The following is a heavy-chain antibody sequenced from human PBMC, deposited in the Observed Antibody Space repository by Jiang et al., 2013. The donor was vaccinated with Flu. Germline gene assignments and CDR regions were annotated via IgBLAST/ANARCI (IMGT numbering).Heavy chain of an antibody. Sequence: TSGMCVSWIRQPPGKALEWLALIDWDDDKYYSASLKTRLTISKDTSKNQVVLTMTNMDPVDTATYYCARIRSYYDSSGQGDAFDIWGQGTMVTVSS. J-gene: IGHJ3*02. D-gene: IGHD3-22*01. V-gene: IGHV2-70*01. CDR3: ARIRSYYDSSGQGDAFDI. CDR1: TSGMC. CDR2: IDWDDDK.